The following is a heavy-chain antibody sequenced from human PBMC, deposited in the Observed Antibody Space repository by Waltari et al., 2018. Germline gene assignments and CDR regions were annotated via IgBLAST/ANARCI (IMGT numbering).Heavy chain of an antibody. V-gene: IGHV4-34*01. CDR2: INHSGST. CDR1: GGSFSGYY. Sequence: QVQLQQWGAGLLKPSETLSLTCDVYGGSFSGYYWSWIGQPPGKGLEWIGEINHSGSTNYNPSLKSRFTISVDTSKNQFSLKLSSVTAADTAVYYCARSPWGRSGWFDPWGQGTLVTVSS. D-gene: IGHD1-26*01. CDR3: ARSPWGRSGWFDP. J-gene: IGHJ5*02.